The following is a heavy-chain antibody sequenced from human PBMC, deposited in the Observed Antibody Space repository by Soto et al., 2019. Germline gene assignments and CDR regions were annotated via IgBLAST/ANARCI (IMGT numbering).Heavy chain of an antibody. V-gene: IGHV3-23*01. CDR1: EFTFSNYA. CDR3: ARRALSGDADC. J-gene: IGHJ1*01. D-gene: IGHD2-21*01. CDR2: ISYGGGTT. Sequence: GGSLRLSCAASEFTFSNYAMSWVRQAPGKGLEWVSAISYGGGTTYYADSVKGRFTISRDNSKNTLYLQMNSLRAEDTAVYYCARRALSGDADCWGQGTRVTVSS.